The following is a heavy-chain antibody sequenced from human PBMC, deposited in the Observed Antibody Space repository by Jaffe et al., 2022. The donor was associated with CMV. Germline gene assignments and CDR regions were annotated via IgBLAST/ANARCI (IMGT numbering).Heavy chain of an antibody. D-gene: IGHD5-12*01. CDR2: ITYGGRTI. CDR3: ARRPYNGYVAGDY. CDR1: GLNFSDAA. V-gene: IGHV3-48*02. Sequence: QLVQFGGGLVQPGGSLRLSCVASGLNFSDAAFNWVRQAPGKGLEWISYITYGGRTINYADSVKGRFTISRDDNKNSVFLQMNSLSDEDTALYFCARRPYNGYVAGDYWGPGTLVTVSS. J-gene: IGHJ4*02.